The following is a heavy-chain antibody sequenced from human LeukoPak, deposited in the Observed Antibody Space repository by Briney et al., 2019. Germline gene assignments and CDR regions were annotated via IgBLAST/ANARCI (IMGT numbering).Heavy chain of an antibody. CDR3: ARDRRVLRLRSPGLDY. J-gene: IGHJ4*02. D-gene: IGHD3-3*01. CDR1: GGSISSYY. V-gene: IGHV4-59*12. CDR2: IYHSGST. Sequence: SETLSLTCTVSGGSISSYYWSWIRQPPGKGLEWIGEIYHSGSTNYNPSLKSRVTISVDKSKNQFSLKLSSVTAADTAVYYCARDRRVLRLRSPGLDYWGQGTLVTVSS.